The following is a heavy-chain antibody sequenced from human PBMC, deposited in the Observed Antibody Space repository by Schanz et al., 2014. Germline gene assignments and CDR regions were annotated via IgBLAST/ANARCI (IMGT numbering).Heavy chain of an antibody. CDR1: GYTFTSYY. Sequence: QVQLVQSGAEVKKPGASVKVSCKASGYTFTSYYMHWVRQAPGQGLEWMGIINPSGGSTSYAQKFQGRVTMTSDTSTSTVYMALSSLRSEDTAVYYCARDGEAAAGCDYWGQGTLVTVST. CDR3: ARDGEAAAGCDY. J-gene: IGHJ4*02. D-gene: IGHD6-13*01. CDR2: INPSGGST. V-gene: IGHV1-46*03.